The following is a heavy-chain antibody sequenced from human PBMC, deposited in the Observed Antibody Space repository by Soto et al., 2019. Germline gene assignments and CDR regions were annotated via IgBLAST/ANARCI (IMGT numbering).Heavy chain of an antibody. J-gene: IGHJ4*02. CDR1: GYNFNTYY. V-gene: IGHV1-2*02. D-gene: IGHD3-3*01. CDR2: INVITGGT. CDR3: ARVAIFGVTTPPDS. Sequence: QVQLLQSGAEMTTPGASVKVSCKASGYNFNTYYMHWVRQAPGQGLEWMGGINVITGGTNSAKKFQGRVIMTRDTSINTAYMELTSLRLDDTAVYYCARVAIFGVTTPPDSWGQGTLVAVSS.